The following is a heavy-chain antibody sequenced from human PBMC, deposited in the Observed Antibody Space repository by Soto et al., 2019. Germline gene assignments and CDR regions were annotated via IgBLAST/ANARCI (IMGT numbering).Heavy chain of an antibody. Sequence: SETLSLTCAVSGGSISSGGYSWCWIRQPPGKGLEWIGYIYHSGSTYYNPSLKSRVTISVDTSKSQFSLKLSSVTAADTAVYYCAKDSGYNYGYFRWFDPWGQGTLVTVSS. D-gene: IGHD5-18*01. J-gene: IGHJ5*02. CDR3: AKDSGYNYGYFRWFDP. V-gene: IGHV4-30-2*02. CDR2: IYHSGST. CDR1: GGSISSGGYS.